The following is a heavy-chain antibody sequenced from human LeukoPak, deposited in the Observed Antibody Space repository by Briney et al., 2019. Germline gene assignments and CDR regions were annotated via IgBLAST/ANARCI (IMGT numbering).Heavy chain of an antibody. J-gene: IGHJ6*03. CDR3: AREASYERFYYYYYMDV. V-gene: IGHV4-59*01. CDR1: GGSISSYY. CDR2: IYYSGST. D-gene: IGHD3-22*01. Sequence: SETLSLTCTVSGGSISSYYWSWIRQPPGKGLEWIGYIYYSGSTNYNPSLKSRVTISVDTSKNQFSLKLSSVTAADTAVYYCAREASYERFYYYYYMDVWGKGTTVTVSS.